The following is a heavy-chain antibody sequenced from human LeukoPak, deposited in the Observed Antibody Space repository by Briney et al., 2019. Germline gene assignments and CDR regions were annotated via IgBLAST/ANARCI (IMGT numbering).Heavy chain of an antibody. CDR1: GYTFTSYG. D-gene: IGHD3-22*01. CDR2: ISAYNGNT. J-gene: IGHJ4*02. Sequence: ASVKVSCKASGYTFTSYGISWVRQAPGQGLEWMGWISAYNGNTNYAQKLQGRVTMTTDTSTTTAYMEPRSLRSDDTAVYYCARELDYDSSGYYYRLDYWGQGTLVTVSS. V-gene: IGHV1-18*01. CDR3: ARELDYDSSGYYYRLDY.